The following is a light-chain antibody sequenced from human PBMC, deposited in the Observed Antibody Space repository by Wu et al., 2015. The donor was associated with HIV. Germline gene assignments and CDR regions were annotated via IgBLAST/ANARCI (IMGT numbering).Light chain of an antibody. CDR1: QSVSSTF. J-gene: IGKJ1*01. CDR3: QQYNNWRTWT. CDR2: GAS. V-gene: IGKV3-15*01. Sequence: EIVLTQSPGTLSLSPGERATLSCRASQSVSSTFLAWYQQKPGQAPRLLIAGASSRATGIPARFSGSGSGTEFTLTISSIQSEDFGVYYCQQYNNWRTWTFGQGTKVEIK.